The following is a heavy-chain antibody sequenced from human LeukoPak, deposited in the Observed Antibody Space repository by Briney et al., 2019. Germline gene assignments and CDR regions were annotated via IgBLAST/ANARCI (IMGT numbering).Heavy chain of an antibody. CDR1: GFTFSSYS. V-gene: IGHV3-21*01. CDR2: ISSSSSYI. CDR3: ARDSNYDYVWGSYRYSRSNYFDY. J-gene: IGHJ4*02. Sequence: KTGGSLRLSCAASGFTFSSYSMNWVRQAPGKGLEWVSSISSSSSYIYYADSVKGRFTISRDNAKNSLYLQMNSLRAEDTAVYYCARDSNYDYVWGSYRYSRSNYFDYWGQGTLVTVSS. D-gene: IGHD3-16*02.